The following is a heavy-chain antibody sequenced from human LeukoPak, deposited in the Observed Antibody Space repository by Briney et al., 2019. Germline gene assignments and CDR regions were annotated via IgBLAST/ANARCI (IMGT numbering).Heavy chain of an antibody. CDR1: GDSFTGSY. V-gene: IGHV1-2*02. CDR3: ARGAGSSSWWEIDY. CDR2: INPNSGGT. Sequence: ASVKVSCKASGDSFTGSYMHWVRQAPGQGLEWMGWINPNSGGTNYAQKFQGRVTMTRDTSISTAYMELSRLRSDDTAVYYCARGAGSSSWWEIDYWGQGTLVTVSS. D-gene: IGHD6-13*01. J-gene: IGHJ4*02.